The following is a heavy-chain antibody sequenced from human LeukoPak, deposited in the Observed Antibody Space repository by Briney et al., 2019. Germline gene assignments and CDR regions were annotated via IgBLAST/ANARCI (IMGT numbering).Heavy chain of an antibody. V-gene: IGHV1-46*01. CDR3: ARESGRVEWDY. CDR2: INPSGGST. D-gene: IGHD3-3*01. J-gene: IGHJ4*02. CDR1: GYTFTSYY. Sequence: ASVKVSCKASGYTFTSYYMHWVRQAPGQGLEWMGIINPSGGSTSYAQKFQGRVTMTRDMSTSTVYMELSSLRSEDTAVYYCARESGRVEWDYWGQGTLVTVSS.